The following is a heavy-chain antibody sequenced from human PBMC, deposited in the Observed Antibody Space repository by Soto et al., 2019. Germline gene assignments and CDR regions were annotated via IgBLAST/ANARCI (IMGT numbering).Heavy chain of an antibody. CDR3: ARKVVIIRGWFDP. J-gene: IGHJ5*02. CDR1: GGSVSSGSHY. CDR2: IYYSGST. Sequence: QVQLQVSGPGLVKPSETLSLTCTVSGGSVSSGSHYWSWIRQPPGKGLEWIGYIYYSGSTRYNPSRKSRVTISVDTSKNQLSLKLSSVTAADTAVYYCARKVVIIRGWFDPWGQGTLVTVSS. D-gene: IGHD3-3*01. V-gene: IGHV4-61*01.